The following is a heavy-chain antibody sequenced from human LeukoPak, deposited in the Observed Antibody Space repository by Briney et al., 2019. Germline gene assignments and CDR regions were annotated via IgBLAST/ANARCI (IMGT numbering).Heavy chain of an antibody. D-gene: IGHD6-6*01. V-gene: IGHV3-9*03. CDR3: AKGVGTIAAPIDY. CDR1: GFTFDDYA. J-gene: IGHJ4*02. Sequence: GGSLRLSCAASGFTFDDYAMYWVRQAPGKGLEWVSVISWNSGSIAYADSVKGRFTISRDNAKNSLYLQMNSLRAKDMALYYCAKGVGTIAAPIDYWGQGTLVTVSS. CDR2: ISWNSGSI.